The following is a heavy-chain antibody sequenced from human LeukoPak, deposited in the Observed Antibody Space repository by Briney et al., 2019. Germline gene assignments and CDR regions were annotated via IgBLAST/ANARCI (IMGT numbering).Heavy chain of an antibody. J-gene: IGHJ4*02. V-gene: IGHV1-18*01. CDR2: ISAYNGNT. CDR3: ARDYGSGSYSSEYFDY. CDR1: GYTFTSYG. Sequence: ASVKVSCKASGYTFTSYGISWVRQARGQGLEWMGWISAYNGNTNYAQKLQGRVTMTTDTSTSTAYMELRSLRSDDTAVYYCARDYGSGSYSSEYFDYWGQGTLVTVSS. D-gene: IGHD3-10*01.